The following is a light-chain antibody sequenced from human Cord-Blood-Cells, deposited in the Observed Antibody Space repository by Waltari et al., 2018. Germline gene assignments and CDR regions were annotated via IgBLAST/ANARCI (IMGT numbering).Light chain of an antibody. J-gene: IGKJ4*01. CDR1: QSVSSY. CDR3: QQRSNWLT. CDR2: DAS. V-gene: IGKV3-11*01. Sequence: EIVLTQSPAPLSLSPGERATLPCRASQSVSSYLAWYQQKPGQAPRLLIYDASNMATGIPARFSGSGSGTDFTLTISSLEPEDFAVYYCQQRSNWLTFGGGTKVEIK.